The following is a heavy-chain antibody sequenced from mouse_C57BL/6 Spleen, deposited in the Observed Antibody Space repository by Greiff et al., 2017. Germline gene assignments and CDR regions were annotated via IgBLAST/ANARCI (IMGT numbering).Heavy chain of an antibody. CDR2: IDPSDSYT. Sequence: QVQLQQPGAELVMPGASVKLSCKASGYTFTSYWMHWVKQRPGQGLEWIGEIDPSDSYTNYNQKFKGKSTLTVDKSSSTAYMQLSSLTSEDSAVYYCASSFYYGYDVRLAYWGQGTLVTVSA. D-gene: IGHD2-2*01. CDR1: GYTFTSYW. V-gene: IGHV1-69*01. J-gene: IGHJ3*01. CDR3: ASSFYYGYDVRLAY.